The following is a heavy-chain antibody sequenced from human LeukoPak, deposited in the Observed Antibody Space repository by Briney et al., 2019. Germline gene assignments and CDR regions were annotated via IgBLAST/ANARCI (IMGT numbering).Heavy chain of an antibody. CDR3: ARDGCSRASCRFYNWFDP. J-gene: IGHJ5*02. CDR1: GFTFSSYD. D-gene: IGHD2-2*01. V-gene: IGHV3-21*01. Sequence: PGGALRLSCAASGFTFSSYDMTWVRPAPGKGLEWVSFISTSSSYIHYADSVKGRFTIARDNAKNSLYLQMNSLRAEDTAMYYCARDGCSRASCRFYNWFDPWGQGTLVTVSS. CDR2: ISTSSSYI.